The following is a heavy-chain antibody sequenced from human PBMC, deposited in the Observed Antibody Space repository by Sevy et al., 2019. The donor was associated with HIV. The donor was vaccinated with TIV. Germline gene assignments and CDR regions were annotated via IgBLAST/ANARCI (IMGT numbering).Heavy chain of an antibody. D-gene: IGHD2-15*01. CDR2: IIPIFGTA. V-gene: IGHV1-69*13. J-gene: IGHJ6*02. Sequence: ASVKVSCKASGGTFSSYAISWVRQAPGQGLEWMGGIIPIFGTANYAQKFQGRVTITADESTSTAYMELSSLRSEDTAVYYCVRDLGGYCSGGSCYSPHYYYYGMDVWGQGTTVTVSS. CDR3: VRDLGGYCSGGSCYSPHYYYYGMDV. CDR1: GGTFSSYA.